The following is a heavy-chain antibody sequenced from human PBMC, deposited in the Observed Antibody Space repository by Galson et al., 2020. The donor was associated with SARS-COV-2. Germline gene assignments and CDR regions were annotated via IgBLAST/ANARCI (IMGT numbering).Heavy chain of an antibody. D-gene: IGHD2-2*01. CDR1: GGSFSGYY. V-gene: IGHV4-34*01. Sequence: SETLSLTCAVYGGSFSGYYWSWIRQPPGKGLEWIGEINHSGSTNYNPSLKSRVTISVDTSKNQFSLKLSSVTAADTAVYYCARGGREDIVVVPASVRNYFDYWGQGTLVTVSS. J-gene: IGHJ4*02. CDR3: ARGGREDIVVVPASVRNYFDY. CDR2: INHSGST.